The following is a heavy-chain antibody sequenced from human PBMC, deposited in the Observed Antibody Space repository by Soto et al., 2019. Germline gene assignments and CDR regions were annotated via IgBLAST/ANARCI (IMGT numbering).Heavy chain of an antibody. CDR2: IYYSGST. Sequence: SETLSLTCTVSGGSISSGGYYWSWIRQHPGKGLEWIGYIYYSGSTYYNPSLKSRVTISVDTSKNQFSLKLSSVTAADTAVYYCARAFDYGDRYFDYWGQGTLVTVSS. D-gene: IGHD4-17*01. V-gene: IGHV4-31*03. CDR3: ARAFDYGDRYFDY. J-gene: IGHJ4*02. CDR1: GGSISSGGYY.